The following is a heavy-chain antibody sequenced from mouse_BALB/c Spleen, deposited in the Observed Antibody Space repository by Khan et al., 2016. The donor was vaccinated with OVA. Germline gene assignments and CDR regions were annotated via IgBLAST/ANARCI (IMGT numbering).Heavy chain of an antibody. CDR3: ARGSSNDRFAY. J-gene: IGHJ3*01. D-gene: IGHD2-12*01. V-gene: IGHV1S137*01. CDR2: ISTHYGNI. Sequence: QVQLKQSGPEVVRPGVSVKISCKGSGYTFTDYAMHWVKQSHAKSLEWIGVISTHYGNIDYNQKFKDKATMTVDKSSNTAYMELARFTSEDPAMYDCARGSSNDRFAYWGQGTLVTVSA. CDR1: GYTFTDYA.